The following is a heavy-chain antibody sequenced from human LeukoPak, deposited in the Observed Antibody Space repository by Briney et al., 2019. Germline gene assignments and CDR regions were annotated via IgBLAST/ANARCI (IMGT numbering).Heavy chain of an antibody. CDR2: ISSSGSTI. CDR3: ARTTLVGATHYDAFDI. D-gene: IGHD1-26*01. Sequence: GGSLRLSCAASGFTFSSYEMYWVRQAPGKGLEWVSYISSSGSTIYYADSVKGRFTISRDNAKNSLYLQMNSLRAEDTAVYYCARTTLVGATHYDAFDIWGQGTMVTVSS. V-gene: IGHV3-48*03. J-gene: IGHJ3*02. CDR1: GFTFSSYE.